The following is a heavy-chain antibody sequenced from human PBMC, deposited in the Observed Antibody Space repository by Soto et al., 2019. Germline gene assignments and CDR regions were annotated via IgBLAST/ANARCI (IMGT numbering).Heavy chain of an antibody. CDR1: GYTFTSYG. D-gene: IGHD2-15*01. CDR3: ARGGCSGGSRPPNWVDP. J-gene: IGHJ5*01. V-gene: IGHV1-18*01. CDR2: ISAYNGNT. Sequence: ASVNVSCKASGYTFTSYGVSWVRQAPGQGLEWMGWISAYNGNTNYAQKLQGRVTMTTDTSTSTAYMELRSLRSDDTAVYYCARGGCSGGSRPPNWVDPWGQGTLVNVSS.